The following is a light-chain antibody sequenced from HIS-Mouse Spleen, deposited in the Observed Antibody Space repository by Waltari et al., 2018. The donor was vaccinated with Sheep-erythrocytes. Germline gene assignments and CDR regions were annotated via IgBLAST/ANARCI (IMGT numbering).Light chain of an antibody. V-gene: IGLV2-11*01. CDR2: DFS. CDR1: SSDVGGYNY. J-gene: IGLJ3*02. CDR3: CSYAGSYTWV. Sequence: QSALTQPRSVSGSPGQSVTLSCTGTSSDVGGYNYFSWYQQHPGKAPKPMLYDFSKRPSGVPDRFSGSKSGNTASLTISGLQAEDEADYYCCSYAGSYTWVFGGGTKLTVL.